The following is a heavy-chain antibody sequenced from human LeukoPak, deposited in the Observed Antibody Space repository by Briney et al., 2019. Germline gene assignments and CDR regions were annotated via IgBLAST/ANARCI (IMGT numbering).Heavy chain of an antibody. CDR1: GGSISSNC. Sequence: PSETLSLTCTVSGGSISSNCWSWIQQPPGKGLEWIGCIYASGTTNYNPSLKGRLTISVDTSNSQFSLTVRSVTAADTAVYYCGGRGFWGQGTLVTVPS. CDR3: GGRGF. J-gene: IGHJ4*02. D-gene: IGHD3-10*01. CDR2: IYASGTT. V-gene: IGHV4-4*09.